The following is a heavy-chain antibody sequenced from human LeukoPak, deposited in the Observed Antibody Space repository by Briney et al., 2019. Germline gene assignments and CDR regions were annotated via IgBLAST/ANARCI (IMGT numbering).Heavy chain of an antibody. CDR3: AKDIEAGIAAPFDY. D-gene: IGHD6-13*01. CDR1: GFTFSSYG. J-gene: IGHJ4*02. CDR2: IWYDGSNK. Sequence: GRSLRLSCAASGFTFSSYGMHWVRQAPGKGLEWVAVIWYDGSNKYYADSVKGRFTISRDNAKNSLYLQMNSLRAEDTALYYCAKDIEAGIAAPFDYWGQGTLVTVSS. V-gene: IGHV3-33*03.